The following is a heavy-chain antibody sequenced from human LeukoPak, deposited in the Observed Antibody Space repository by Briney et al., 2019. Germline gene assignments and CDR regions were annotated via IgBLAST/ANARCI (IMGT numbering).Heavy chain of an antibody. CDR2: IYPRDGST. Sequence: ASVKVSCKSSGNTFIGYYIHWVRQAPGQGLEWMGMIYPRDGSTSYAQKFQGRVTVTRDTSTSTVHMELSGLRSEDTAVYYCARDQEGFDYWGQGTLVTVSS. CDR1: GNTFIGYY. CDR3: ARDQEGFDY. V-gene: IGHV1-46*01. J-gene: IGHJ4*02.